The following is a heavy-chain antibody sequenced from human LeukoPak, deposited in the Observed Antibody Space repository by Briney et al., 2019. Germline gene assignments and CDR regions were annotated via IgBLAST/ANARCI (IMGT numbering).Heavy chain of an antibody. CDR1: GGSFSGYY. CDR2: INHSGGT. Sequence: SETLSLTCAVYGGSFSGYYWSWIRQPPGKGLEWIGEINHSGGTKYNPSLKSRVTISVDTSKNQFSLKLSSVTAADTAMYYCARRAGAYSHPYDYWGQGTLVTVSS. V-gene: IGHV4-34*01. D-gene: IGHD4/OR15-4a*01. CDR3: ARRAGAYSHPYDY. J-gene: IGHJ4*02.